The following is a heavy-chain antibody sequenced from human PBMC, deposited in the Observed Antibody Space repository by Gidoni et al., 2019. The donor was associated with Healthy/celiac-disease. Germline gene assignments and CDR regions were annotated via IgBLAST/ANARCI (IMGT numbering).Heavy chain of an antibody. D-gene: IGHD2-2*02. CDR2: ISGSGGST. V-gene: IGHV3-23*01. Sequence: EVQLLESGGGLVQPGGSLRLSCAASGFTFSSYAMSWVRQAPGKGLEWVSAISGSGGSTYYADSVKGRFTISRDNSKNTLYLQMNSLRAEDTAVYYCAKPSCSSTSCYNRFVGHYYYYYGMDVWGQGTTVTVSS. CDR1: GFTFSSYA. J-gene: IGHJ6*02. CDR3: AKPSCSSTSCYNRFVGHYYYYYGMDV.